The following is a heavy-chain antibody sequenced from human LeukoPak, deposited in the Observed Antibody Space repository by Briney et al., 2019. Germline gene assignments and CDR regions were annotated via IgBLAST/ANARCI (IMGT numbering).Heavy chain of an antibody. D-gene: IGHD6-19*01. Sequence: GGSLRLSCATSGFTFNNYAMSWVRQAPGKGLEWVSGISGSGGSTYYADSVKGRFTISRDNSKNTLYLQMNSLRAEDTAVYYCAKGIYTSGWGEHNAFDVWGQGTMVTVSS. CDR3: AKGIYTSGWGEHNAFDV. V-gene: IGHV3-23*01. CDR2: ISGSGGST. CDR1: GFTFNNYA. J-gene: IGHJ3*01.